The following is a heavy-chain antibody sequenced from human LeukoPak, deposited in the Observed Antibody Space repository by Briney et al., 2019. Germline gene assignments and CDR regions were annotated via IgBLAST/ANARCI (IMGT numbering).Heavy chain of an antibody. CDR1: GYTFTSYG. Sequence: ASVKVSCKASGYTFTSYGINWVRQAPGQGLEWMGWISAYNGNTNYAQKLQGRVTMTKDTSTNTVYMHLSSLSSDDTAVYYCARAYYESSAYRHAVYFDYWGQGTLVTVSS. V-gene: IGHV1-18*01. D-gene: IGHD3-22*01. CDR3: ARAYYESSAYRHAVYFDY. J-gene: IGHJ4*02. CDR2: ISAYNGNT.